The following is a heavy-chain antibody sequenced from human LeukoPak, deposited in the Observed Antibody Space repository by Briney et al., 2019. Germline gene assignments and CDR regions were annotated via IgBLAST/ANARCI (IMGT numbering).Heavy chain of an antibody. J-gene: IGHJ3*02. V-gene: IGHV4-59*08. Sequence: PSETLSLTCTVSGGSISSYYWSWIRQPPGKGLEWIGSMYYSGSTNYKPSLKRRVTISVDTSKNQFSLKLSSVTAADTAVYYCARHAYYYDRSGSYEAFDIWGQGTMVTVSS. CDR2: MYYSGST. CDR1: GGSISSYY. D-gene: IGHD3-22*01. CDR3: ARHAYYYDRSGSYEAFDI.